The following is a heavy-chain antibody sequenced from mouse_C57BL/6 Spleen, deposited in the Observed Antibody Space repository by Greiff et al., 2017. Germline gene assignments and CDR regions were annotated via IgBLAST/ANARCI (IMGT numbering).Heavy chain of an antibody. CDR3: ARTPYYYGRDPCWYFDV. CDR1: GYAFSSSW. Sequence: VQLQQSGPELVKPGASVKISCKASGYAFSSSWMNWVKQRPGKGLEWIGRIYPGDGDTNYNGKFKGKATLTADKSSSTAYMQLSSLTSEDSAVYFCARTPYYYGRDPCWYFDVWGTGTTVTVSS. D-gene: IGHD1-1*01. V-gene: IGHV1-82*01. CDR2: IYPGDGDT. J-gene: IGHJ1*03.